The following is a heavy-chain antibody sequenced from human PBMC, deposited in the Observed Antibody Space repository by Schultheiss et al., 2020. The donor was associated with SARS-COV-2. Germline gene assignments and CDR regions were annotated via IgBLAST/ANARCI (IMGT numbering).Heavy chain of an antibody. J-gene: IGHJ5*02. V-gene: IGHV3-30*02. Sequence: GGSLRLSCAASGFTFSSYGMHWVRQAPGKGLEWVAVIWYDGSNKYYADSVQGRFTISRDNSKNTMYLQMTSLRAEDTAPYYCAKEQLDYCRGANCPTPYDLWGQGTLVTVSS. D-gene: IGHD2-15*01. CDR3: AKEQLDYCRGANCPTPYDL. CDR2: IWYDGSNK. CDR1: GFTFSSYG.